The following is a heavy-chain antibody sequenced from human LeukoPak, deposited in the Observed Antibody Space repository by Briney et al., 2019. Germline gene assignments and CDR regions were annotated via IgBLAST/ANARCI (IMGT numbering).Heavy chain of an antibody. CDR3: ARRRGKWDVNGFGP. D-gene: IGHD1-26*01. Sequence: PSETLSLTCTVSGGSISSSSYYWGWIRQPPGKGLDWIGSLYYDGRTYYSPSLESRVTVSVDTSKNQFALKLTSVTAADTAVYYCARRRGKWDVNGFGPWGPGTLVTVSS. CDR2: LYYDGRT. CDR1: GGSISSSSYY. V-gene: IGHV4-39*01. J-gene: IGHJ5*02.